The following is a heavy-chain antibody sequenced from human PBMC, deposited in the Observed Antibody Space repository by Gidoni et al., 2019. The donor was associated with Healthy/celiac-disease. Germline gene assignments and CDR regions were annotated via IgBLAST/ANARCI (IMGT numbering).Heavy chain of an antibody. CDR3: AKGGYSYGYRLDY. J-gene: IGHJ4*02. CDR2: INSDGSST. CDR1: GFTFSSYW. D-gene: IGHD5-18*01. Sequence: EVQLVESGGGLVQPGGSLRLSCAASGFTFSSYWLHWVRQAPGKGLVWVSRINSDGSSTSYADSVKGRFTISRDNAKNTLYLQMNSLRAEDTAVYYCAKGGYSYGYRLDYWGQGTLVTVSS. V-gene: IGHV3-74*01.